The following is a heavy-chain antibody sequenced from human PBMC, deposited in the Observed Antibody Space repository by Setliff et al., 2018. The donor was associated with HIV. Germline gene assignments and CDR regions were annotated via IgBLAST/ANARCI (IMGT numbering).Heavy chain of an antibody. Sequence: SETLSLTCTVSGGSISSYYWSWIRQPAGKGLEWIGNIHRSGTTYYNPSLRSRVTVSLHTSRNQFSLNLKSVTAADTALYYCARMGASIFSTRLYIDFWGQGTLVTVSS. CDR1: GGSISSYY. CDR2: IHRSGTT. CDR3: ARMGASIFSTRLYIDF. D-gene: IGHD3-9*01. J-gene: IGHJ4*02. V-gene: IGHV4-4*08.